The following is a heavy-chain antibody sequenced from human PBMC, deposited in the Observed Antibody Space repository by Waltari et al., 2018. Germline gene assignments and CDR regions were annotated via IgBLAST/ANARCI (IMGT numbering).Heavy chain of an antibody. D-gene: IGHD2-8*02. CDR2: LDPEDGET. J-gene: IGHJ4*02. Sequence: QVQLVQSGAEVKKPGASVKVSCKVSGYTLTELSMHWVRQAPGTGLEWMGGLDPEDGETIYAQKCQGRVTMTEDTSTDTAYMELSSLRSEDTAVYYCATAKPHCTGGVCFPGLFDYWGQGTLVTVSS. CDR3: ATAKPHCTGGVCFPGLFDY. CDR1: GYTLTELS. V-gene: IGHV1-24*01.